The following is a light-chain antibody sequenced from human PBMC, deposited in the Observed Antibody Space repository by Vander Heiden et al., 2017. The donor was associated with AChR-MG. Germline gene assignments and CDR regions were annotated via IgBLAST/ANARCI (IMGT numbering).Light chain of an antibody. J-gene: IGLJ2*01. CDR2: DVS. V-gene: IGLV2-14*01. CDR3: SSYTSSSLVV. Sequence: QSALTHPASVSGSPGQSITISCTGTSSDVGGYNYVSWYQQHPGKAPKLMIYDVSNRPSGVSNRFSGSKSGNTASLTISGLQAEDEADYYCSSYTSSSLVVFGGGTKLTVL. CDR1: SSDVGGYNY.